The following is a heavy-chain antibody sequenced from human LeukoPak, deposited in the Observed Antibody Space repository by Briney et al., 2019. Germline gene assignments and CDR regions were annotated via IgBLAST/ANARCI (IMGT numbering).Heavy chain of an antibody. D-gene: IGHD3-22*01. CDR3: ARDSPPHYYDSSGDAFDI. J-gene: IGHJ3*02. Sequence: SETPSLTCTVSGGSISSYYWSWIRQPPGKGLEWIGYIYYSGSTNYNPSLKSRVTISVDTSKNQFSLKLSSVTAADTAVYYCARDSPPHYYDSSGDAFDIWGQGTMVTVSS. V-gene: IGHV4-59*01. CDR2: IYYSGST. CDR1: GGSISSYY.